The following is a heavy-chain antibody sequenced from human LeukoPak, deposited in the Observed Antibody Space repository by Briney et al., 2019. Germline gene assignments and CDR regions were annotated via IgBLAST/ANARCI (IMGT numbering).Heavy chain of an antibody. D-gene: IGHD3-10*01. CDR3: ARDRSQEFDP. CDR1: RFTFRNYA. Sequence: GGTLRLSCAASRFTFRNYAMHWVRQAPGKGLEWVAVISSDGTNKDYTDSVKGRFSISRDNSKNTLYLQMNRLRADDTAVYYCARDRSQEFDPWGQGTLVTVSS. CDR2: ISSDGTNK. J-gene: IGHJ5*02. V-gene: IGHV3-30*04.